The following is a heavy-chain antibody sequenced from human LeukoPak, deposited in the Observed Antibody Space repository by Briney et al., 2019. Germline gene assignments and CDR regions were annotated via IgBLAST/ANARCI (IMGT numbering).Heavy chain of an antibody. V-gene: IGHV3-53*01. CDR1: GFTVSSNY. CDR2: LYHDGGT. D-gene: IGHD3-16*01. Sequence: GGSLRLSCAASGFTVSSNYMSWVRQAPGKGLEYVSVLYHDGGTYYADSVKGRFTISRDNSKNTLYLQMNSLRAEDTAVYYCAKAFMITFGGVEDWGQGTLVTVSS. CDR3: AKAFMITFGGVED. J-gene: IGHJ4*02.